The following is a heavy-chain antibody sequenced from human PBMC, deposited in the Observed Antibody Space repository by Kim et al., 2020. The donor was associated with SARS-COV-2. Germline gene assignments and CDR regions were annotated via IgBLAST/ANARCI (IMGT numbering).Heavy chain of an antibody. J-gene: IGHJ3*02. V-gene: IGHV3-48*02. CDR3: AREGYCSSTSCSLDAFDI. Sequence: VKGRFTISRDNAKNSLYLQMNSLRDEDTAVYYCAREGYCSSTSCSLDAFDIWGQGTMVTVSS. D-gene: IGHD2-2*01.